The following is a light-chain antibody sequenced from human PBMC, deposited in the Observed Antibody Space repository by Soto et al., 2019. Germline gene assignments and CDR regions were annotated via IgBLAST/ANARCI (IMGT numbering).Light chain of an antibody. CDR1: SSNIGAGFD. V-gene: IGLV1-40*01. CDR2: AND. Sequence: QPVLTQPPSVSGAPGQRVTISCTGSSSNIGAGFDVHWYQQLPGAAPRLLIYANDIRPSGVPDRFSGSSSVSSASLAIAGLQAEDEADYYCQSWESGLSVVFGGGTKLTVL. CDR3: QSWESGLSVV. J-gene: IGLJ3*02.